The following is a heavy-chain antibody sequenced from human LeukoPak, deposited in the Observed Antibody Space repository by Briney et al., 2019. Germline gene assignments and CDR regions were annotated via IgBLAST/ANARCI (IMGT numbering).Heavy chain of an antibody. Sequence: PGGSLRLSCAASGFTFSSNTMSWVRQAPGKGLAWVSAIDGSGVTTFYADSVKGRFTVSRDNSKSTLFLQMNSLRAEDTAVYYCTKRTPEYSSSWCLDYWGRGTLVTVSS. V-gene: IGHV3-23*01. CDR3: TKRTPEYSSSWCLDY. CDR1: GFTFSSNT. CDR2: IDGSGVTT. J-gene: IGHJ4*02. D-gene: IGHD6-13*01.